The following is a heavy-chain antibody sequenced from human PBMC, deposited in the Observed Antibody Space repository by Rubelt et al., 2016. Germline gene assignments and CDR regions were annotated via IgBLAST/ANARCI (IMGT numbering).Heavy chain of an antibody. D-gene: IGHD2-8*01. CDR1: GFSFDAYA. V-gene: IGHV3-9*01. J-gene: IGHJ4*02. CDR2: LSWNSGSV. CDR3: AGGRNGAL. Sequence: EVQLVESGGGLVKPGRSLRLSCAASGFSFDAYAMHWVRQAPGRGLEWVSSLSWNSGSVGYADFVKGRFTISRDNANNSLYLQMNSLSAEDTAVYYCAGGRNGALWGQGTLVIVSS.